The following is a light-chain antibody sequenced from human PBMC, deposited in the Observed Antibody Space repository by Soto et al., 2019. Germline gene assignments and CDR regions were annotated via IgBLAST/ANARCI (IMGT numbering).Light chain of an antibody. V-gene: IGKV3-20*01. CDR2: GAS. Sequence: EIVLTQSPGTLSVSPGERATLSCRASQRVSSNFLAWYQQKPGQAPRLLIYGASSRATGIPDRFSGGGSGTDFTFTISRLEPEDFVVYYCQQYGSSYSFGQGTKLEIK. CDR1: QRVSSNF. CDR3: QQYGSSYS. J-gene: IGKJ2*03.